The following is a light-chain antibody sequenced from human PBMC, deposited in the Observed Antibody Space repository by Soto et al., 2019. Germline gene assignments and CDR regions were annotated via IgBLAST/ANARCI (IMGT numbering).Light chain of an antibody. CDR2: GAS. CDR3: QQYGSSPQT. J-gene: IGKJ1*01. Sequence: EIVLTQSPGTLSLSPGERATLSCRASQSIRSSYLAWYQQKPGQAPRLLIYGASSRATGIPDRFSGSGSGTDFTLTISRLEPEDSAVYYCQQYGSSPQTFGQGTKV. V-gene: IGKV3-20*01. CDR1: QSIRSSY.